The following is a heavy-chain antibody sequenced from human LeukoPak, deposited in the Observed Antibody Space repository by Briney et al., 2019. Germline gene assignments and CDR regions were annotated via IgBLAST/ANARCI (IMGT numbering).Heavy chain of an antibody. D-gene: IGHD2-2*01. CDR2: IYPGDSDT. CDR1: GYNFNTYW. Sequence: SGESLKISCKGSGYNFNTYWIAWVRQMPGKGLEYMGIIYPGDSDTRYSPSFQGQVAISADKSISIAYLQWSSLKTSDTAMYYCARFKVDDCTSSNCYSHGFDFWSQGTLVTVSS. V-gene: IGHV5-51*01. CDR3: ARFKVDDCTSSNCYSHGFDF. J-gene: IGHJ4*02.